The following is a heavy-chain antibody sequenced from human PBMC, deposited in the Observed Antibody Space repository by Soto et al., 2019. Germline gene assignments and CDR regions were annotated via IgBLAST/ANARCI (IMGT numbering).Heavy chain of an antibody. CDR2: IRSKANSYAT. V-gene: IGHV3-73*01. CDR1: GFTFSGSA. D-gene: IGHD6-6*01. Sequence: GGSLRLSCAASGFTFSGSAMHWVRQASGKGLEWVGRIRSKANSYATAYAASVKGRFTISRDDSKNTAYLQMNSLKTEDTAVYYCTRQDSSSSYDAFDIWGQGTMVTVSS. CDR3: TRQDSSSSYDAFDI. J-gene: IGHJ3*02.